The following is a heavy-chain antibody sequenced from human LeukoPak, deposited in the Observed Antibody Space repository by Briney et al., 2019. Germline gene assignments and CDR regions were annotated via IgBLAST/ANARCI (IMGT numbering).Heavy chain of an antibody. CDR2: ISGSGGSA. CDR3: AKRGETWFFVGATNYFDY. CDR1: GFTFSSYA. V-gene: IGHV3-23*01. Sequence: GGSLRLSCAASGFTFSSYAMSWVRQAPGKGLEWVSAISGSGGSAYYADSVKGRFTISRDNSKNTLNLQMNSLRAEDTAVYYCAKRGETWFFVGATNYFDYWGQGTLVTVSS. J-gene: IGHJ4*02. D-gene: IGHD1-26*01.